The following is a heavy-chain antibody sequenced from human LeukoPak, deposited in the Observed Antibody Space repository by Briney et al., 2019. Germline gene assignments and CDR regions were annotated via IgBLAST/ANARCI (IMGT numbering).Heavy chain of an antibody. CDR1: GGTFSSYV. Sequence: GASVKVSCKASGGTFSSYVINWVRQAPGQGLEWMGGIIPIFGTANYAQKFQGRVTITADKSTSTAYMELSSLRSEDTAVYYCARSRTLTVTVDYWGQGTLVTVSS. J-gene: IGHJ4*02. D-gene: IGHD4-17*01. CDR2: IIPIFGTA. V-gene: IGHV1-69*06. CDR3: ARSRTLTVTVDY.